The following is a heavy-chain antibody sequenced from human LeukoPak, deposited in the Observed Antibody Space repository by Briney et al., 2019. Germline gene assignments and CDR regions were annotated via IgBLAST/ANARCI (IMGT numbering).Heavy chain of an antibody. J-gene: IGHJ4*02. V-gene: IGHV3-23*01. Sequence: PGGSLRLSCAASGFTFSSYAMSWVRQAPGKGLEWVSATSGSGGSTYYADSVKGRFTISRDNSKNTLYLQMHSLRAEDTAVYYCVKDYSTIAAAANPLFDYWGQGALVTVSS. D-gene: IGHD6-13*01. CDR1: GFTFSSYA. CDR3: VKDYSTIAAAANPLFDY. CDR2: TSGSGGST.